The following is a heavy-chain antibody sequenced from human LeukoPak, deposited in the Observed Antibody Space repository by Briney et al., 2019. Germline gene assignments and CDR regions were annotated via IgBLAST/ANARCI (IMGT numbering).Heavy chain of an antibody. CDR3: ARVNRGYYVNYFDY. V-gene: IGHV3-23*01. CDR1: GFTFSSYS. J-gene: IGHJ4*02. CDR2: ISGSSGST. Sequence: GGSLRLSCAASGFTFSSYSMNWVRQAPGNGLEWGSAISGSSGSTSYADSVKGRFTISRANSTNTLDLHMNSLRAEDTAVYYCARVNRGYYVNYFDYWGQGTLVTVSS. D-gene: IGHD3-22*01.